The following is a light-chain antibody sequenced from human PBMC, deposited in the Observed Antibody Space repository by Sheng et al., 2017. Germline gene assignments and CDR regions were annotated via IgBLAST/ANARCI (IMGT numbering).Light chain of an antibody. CDR1: QIFTRTS. Sequence: EIVLTQSPGTLSLSPGERATLSCRASQIFTRTSLAWYQQKPGQAPRLLIYGASTRATGIPARFSGSGSGTEFTLTISSLQPEDFATYYCQQLNSYPYTFGQGTKLEIK. CDR2: GAS. V-gene: IGKV3-20*01. J-gene: IGKJ2*01. CDR3: QQLNSYPYT.